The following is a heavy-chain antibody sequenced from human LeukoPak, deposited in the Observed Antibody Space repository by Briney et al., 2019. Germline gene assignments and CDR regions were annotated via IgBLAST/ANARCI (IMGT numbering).Heavy chain of an antibody. D-gene: IGHD2-21*01. CDR1: GGSISSYY. J-gene: IGHJ3*02. CDR3: ARRSILWRTDAFDI. Sequence: KPSETLSLTCTVSGGSISSYYWSWLRQPPGKGLEWIGYIYYSGSTNYNPSLKSRVTISVDTSKNQSSLKLSSVTAADTAVYYCARRSILWRTDAFDIWGQGTMVTVSS. CDR2: IYYSGST. V-gene: IGHV4-59*12.